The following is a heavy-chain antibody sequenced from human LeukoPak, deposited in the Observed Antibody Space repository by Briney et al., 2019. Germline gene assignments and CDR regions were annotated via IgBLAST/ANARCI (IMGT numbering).Heavy chain of an antibody. CDR2: IKEDGTDK. J-gene: IGHJ4*02. CDR3: ARILNNAGYAYPGTLDF. Sequence: GGSLRLSCAASRFTFINFWMNWFRQAPGKGLEWVANIKEDGTDKYYADSVRGRFTISRDNARNSLYLQMNSLRADDTAVYYCARILNNAGYAYPGTLDFWGQGILVTVSS. V-gene: IGHV3-7*01. CDR1: RFTFINFW. D-gene: IGHD2-2*03.